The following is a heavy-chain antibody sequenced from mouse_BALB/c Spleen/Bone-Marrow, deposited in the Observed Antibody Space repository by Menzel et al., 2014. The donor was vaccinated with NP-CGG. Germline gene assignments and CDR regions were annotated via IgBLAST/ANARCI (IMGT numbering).Heavy chain of an antibody. D-gene: IGHD1-2*01. CDR2: INPGSSTI. V-gene: IGHV4-2*02. CDR1: GFDFSRYW. J-gene: IGHJ2*01. Sequence: DVKLVESGGGLVQPGGSLILSCAASGFDFSRYWMSWARQAPGKGQEWIGEINPGSSTINYTPSLKDKFIISRDNAKXPLTLQINKVRSEDTALYYCARLEYYGHFAYGGQGTTLTVSS. CDR3: ARLEYYGHFAY.